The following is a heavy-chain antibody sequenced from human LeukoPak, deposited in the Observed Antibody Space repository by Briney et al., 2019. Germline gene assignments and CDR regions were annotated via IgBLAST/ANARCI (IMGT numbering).Heavy chain of an antibody. Sequence: SETLSLTCAVSGGSISSYYWSWIRQPPGKGLEWIGYIYYSGSTNYNPSLKSRVTISVDTSKDQFSLKLSSVTAADTAVYYCARVDSSSWYYFGYWGQGTLVTVSS. V-gene: IGHV4-59*01. J-gene: IGHJ4*02. CDR2: IYYSGST. CDR1: GGSISSYY. CDR3: ARVDSSSWYYFGY. D-gene: IGHD6-13*01.